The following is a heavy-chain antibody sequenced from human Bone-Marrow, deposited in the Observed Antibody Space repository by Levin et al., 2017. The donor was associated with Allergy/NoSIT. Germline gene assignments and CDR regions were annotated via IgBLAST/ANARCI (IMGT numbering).Heavy chain of an antibody. J-gene: IGHJ4*02. D-gene: IGHD1-7*01. CDR2: IYYSGST. CDR1: GGSVSSGSYY. V-gene: IGHV4-61*01. Sequence: SETLSLTCTVSGGSVSSGSYYWSWIRQPPGKGLEWIGYIYYSGSTNYNPSLKSRVTISVDTSKNQFSLKLSSVTAADTAVYYCARRWNYASNFDYWGQGTLVTVSS. CDR3: ARRWNYASNFDY.